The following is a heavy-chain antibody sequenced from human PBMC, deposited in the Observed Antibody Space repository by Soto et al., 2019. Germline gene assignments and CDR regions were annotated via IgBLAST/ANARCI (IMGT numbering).Heavy chain of an antibody. CDR3: AKSAHPATVTLYYFDY. D-gene: IGHD4-17*01. CDR1: GFNFNNYA. V-gene: IGHV3-30*18. J-gene: IGHJ4*02. Sequence: QVQLVESGGGVVQPGRSLRLSCAASGFNFNNYAMHWVRQAPGKGLEWVTLISEDGSKKYFADSVKGRFTVSRENSKNTLFLQMNSLKTEDTAVYYCAKSAHPATVTLYYFDYWGQGTLVTVSS. CDR2: ISEDGSKK.